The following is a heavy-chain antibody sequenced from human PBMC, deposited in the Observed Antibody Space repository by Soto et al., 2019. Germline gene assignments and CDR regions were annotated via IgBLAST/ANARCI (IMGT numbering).Heavy chain of an antibody. CDR2: MNAYNGNT. CDR3: ARAQTPTDSDY. D-gene: IGHD4-4*01. Sequence: QVQLMQSGAEVKKPGASVKVSCKASGYTFTNYGISWVRQAPGQGLEWMGWMNAYNGNTNYAQKVQGRVTMTTDTSTNTAYMELKTLRSDDTAVDFWARAQTPTDSDYWGQGTLVTVSS. V-gene: IGHV1-18*01. J-gene: IGHJ4*02. CDR1: GYTFTNYG.